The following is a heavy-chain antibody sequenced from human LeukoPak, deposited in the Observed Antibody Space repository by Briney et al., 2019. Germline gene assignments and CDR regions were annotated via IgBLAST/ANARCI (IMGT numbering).Heavy chain of an antibody. D-gene: IGHD6-19*01. Sequence: SEALSLTCTVSGGSISTSYSWGWIRQPPGKGLEWIGTFYYSGSTYYNPSLKSRVTISVDTSKNQFSLKLSSITAADTAVYYCARQQCRSGSTYHIDYWGQGTLVTVSS. J-gene: IGHJ4*02. CDR2: FYYSGST. V-gene: IGHV4-39*01. CDR3: ARQQCRSGSTYHIDY. CDR1: GGSISTSYS.